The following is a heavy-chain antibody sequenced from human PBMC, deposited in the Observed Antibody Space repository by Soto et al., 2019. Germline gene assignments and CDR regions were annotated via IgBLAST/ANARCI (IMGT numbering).Heavy chain of an antibody. CDR2: IYWDDDK. D-gene: IGHD3-22*01. J-gene: IGHJ4*02. Sequence: QITLKESGPTLVKPTQTLTLTCTFSGFSLTTSGVGVGWIRQPPGKALEWLALIYWDDDKRYSPSLKTRLTINKDTTKSQVVLTMTNMDPVDTATYYCAHRTQYYDSSGLAFDYWGQGILVTVSS. V-gene: IGHV2-5*02. CDR3: AHRTQYYDSSGLAFDY. CDR1: GFSLTTSGVG.